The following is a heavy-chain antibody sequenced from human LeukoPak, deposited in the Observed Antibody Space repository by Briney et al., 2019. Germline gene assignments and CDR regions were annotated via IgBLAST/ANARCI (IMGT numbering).Heavy chain of an antibody. CDR3: ARGQWLVTSPFDF. CDR2: ISGSGGST. J-gene: IGHJ4*02. CDR1: GSTLSSYA. D-gene: IGHD6-19*01. V-gene: IGHV3-23*01. Sequence: HPGGSLRLSCAASGSTLSSYAMSWVRQAPGKGLEWVSTISGSGGSTYYADSVKDRFTLSRDNSKSTLYLQMSSLRAEDTALYYCARGQWLVTSPFDFWGQGILVTVSS.